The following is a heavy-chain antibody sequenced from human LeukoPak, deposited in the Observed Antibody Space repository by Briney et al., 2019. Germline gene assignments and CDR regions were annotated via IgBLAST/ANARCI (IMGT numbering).Heavy chain of an antibody. Sequence: NPGGSLTLSCAASGFTFSSYSMNWVRQAQGKGLEWVSSISSSSSSYIYYTDSVKGRFTISRDNAKNSLYLQMNSLRAEDTAVYYCARASGGYSSSWLTYRAFDIWGQGTMVTVSS. D-gene: IGHD6-13*01. J-gene: IGHJ3*02. CDR2: ISSSSSSYI. V-gene: IGHV3-21*01. CDR3: ARASGGYSSSWLTYRAFDI. CDR1: GFTFSSYS.